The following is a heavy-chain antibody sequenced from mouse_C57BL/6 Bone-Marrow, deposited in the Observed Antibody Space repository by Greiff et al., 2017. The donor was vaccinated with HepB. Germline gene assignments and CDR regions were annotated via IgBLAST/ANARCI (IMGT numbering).Heavy chain of an antibody. Sequence: QVQLQQPGTELVKPGASAKLFCKASGYTSTSYWMHWVKQRPGQGLEWIGNINPSNGGTNYNEKFKSKATLTVDKSSSTAYMQPSSLTSEDSAVYYCARFIYDGYYVFYWGQGTTLTVSS. V-gene: IGHV1-53*01. CDR3: ARFIYDGYYVFY. CDR2: INPSNGGT. J-gene: IGHJ2*01. CDR1: GYTSTSYW. D-gene: IGHD2-3*01.